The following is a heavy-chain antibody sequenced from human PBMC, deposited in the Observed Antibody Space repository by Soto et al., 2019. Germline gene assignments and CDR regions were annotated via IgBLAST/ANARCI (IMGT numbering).Heavy chain of an antibody. V-gene: IGHV4-34*01. Sequence: QVQLQQWGAGLLKPSETLSLTCAVYGGSFSGYYWSWIRQPPGKGLEGIGEINHSGSTNYTPSHKSRLTISVDTSKNQFSLKLSSVTAADTAVYYCARVGVIVVVPAAIPYNWFDPWGQGTLVTVSS. D-gene: IGHD2-2*01. CDR3: ARVGVIVVVPAAIPYNWFDP. CDR1: GGSFSGYY. CDR2: INHSGST. J-gene: IGHJ5*02.